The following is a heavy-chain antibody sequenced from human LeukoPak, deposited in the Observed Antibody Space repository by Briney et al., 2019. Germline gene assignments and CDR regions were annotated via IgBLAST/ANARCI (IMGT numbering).Heavy chain of an antibody. CDR1: GFTFSSYA. D-gene: IGHD2/OR15-2a*01. J-gene: IGHJ4*02. CDR2: ISGSGGTT. CDR3: TKDLDTYHFGNFDY. V-gene: IGHV3-23*01. Sequence: GGSLRLSCAASGFTFSSYAMSWVRQAPGRGLEWVSAISGSGGTTYYADSVKGRFTISRDNSKNTLYLQMNSLRAEDTAVYYCTKDLDTYHFGNFDYWGQGTLVTVSS.